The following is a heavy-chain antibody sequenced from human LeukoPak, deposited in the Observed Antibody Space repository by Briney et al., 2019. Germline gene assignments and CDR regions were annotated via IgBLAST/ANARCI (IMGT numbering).Heavy chain of an antibody. J-gene: IGHJ4*02. D-gene: IGHD4-17*01. CDR1: GFTFSAYS. CDR3: ARPGATVTTGRLDY. V-gene: IGHV3-21*01. Sequence: GGSLRLSCAASGFTFSAYSMNWVRQAPGKGLEWVSCISSSGSSRYYADSVTGRFTISRDNAKNSLYLQMNSLRPEDTAVYYCARPGATVTTGRLDYWGQGTLVTVSS. CDR2: ISSSGSSR.